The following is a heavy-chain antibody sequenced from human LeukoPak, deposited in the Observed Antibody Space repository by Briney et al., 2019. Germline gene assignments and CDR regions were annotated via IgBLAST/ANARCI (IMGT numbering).Heavy chain of an antibody. D-gene: IGHD3-10*01. J-gene: IGHJ4*02. CDR3: VRDGAPWGSATYLVYIGH. Sequence: PGGSLRLSCAASGFTFSSYAMHWVRQAPGKGLEWVAVISYDGSNKYYADSVKGRFTISRDNSKNTLYLQMNSLRTEDTAVYYCVRDGAPWGSATYLVYIGHWGQGTLVSVS. CDR2: ISYDGSNK. V-gene: IGHV3-30-3*01. CDR1: GFTFSSYA.